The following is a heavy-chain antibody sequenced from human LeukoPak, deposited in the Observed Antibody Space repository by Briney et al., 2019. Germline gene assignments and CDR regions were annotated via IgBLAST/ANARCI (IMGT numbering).Heavy chain of an antibody. V-gene: IGHV5-51*01. D-gene: IGHD5/OR15-5a*01. Sequence: GESLKISCKGSGYSFTSYWIGWGRQMPGKGLGWMGIIYPGDSDIRYSPSFQGQVTLSADKSITTAYLQWSSLKASDTAMYYCASFRRLSVAFDIWGHGTMVTVSS. CDR1: GYSFTSYW. CDR3: ASFRRLSVAFDI. J-gene: IGHJ3*02. CDR2: IYPGDSDI.